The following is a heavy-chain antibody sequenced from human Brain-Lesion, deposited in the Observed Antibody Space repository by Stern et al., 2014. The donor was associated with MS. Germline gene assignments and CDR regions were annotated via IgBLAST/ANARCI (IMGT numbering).Heavy chain of an antibody. D-gene: IGHD2-8*01. J-gene: IGHJ5*02. CDR3: ARVGVYVQTGWFDP. Sequence: DQLVESGPGLVKPSQTLSLTCTVSGGSISSGGYYWSWIRQHPGKGLEWLGYIHYSGSTYYNSALKSRVTISRDTSKNQFSLNLNSVTAADTAVYYCARVGVYVQTGWFDPWGQGALVTVSS. CDR1: GGSISSGGYY. V-gene: IGHV4-31*03. CDR2: IHYSGST.